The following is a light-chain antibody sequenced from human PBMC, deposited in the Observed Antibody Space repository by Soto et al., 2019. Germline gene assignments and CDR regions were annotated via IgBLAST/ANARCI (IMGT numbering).Light chain of an antibody. Sequence: QSVLTQPPSASGSPGQSATISCTGTSSDVGGYNYVSWYQQHPGKAPKLMIYEVSKRPSGVPDRFSGSKSGNTASLTVSGLQAEDEADYYCSSYAGSNKLVFGGGTKLTVL. CDR1: SSDVGGYNY. V-gene: IGLV2-8*01. CDR3: SSYAGSNKLV. CDR2: EVS. J-gene: IGLJ2*01.